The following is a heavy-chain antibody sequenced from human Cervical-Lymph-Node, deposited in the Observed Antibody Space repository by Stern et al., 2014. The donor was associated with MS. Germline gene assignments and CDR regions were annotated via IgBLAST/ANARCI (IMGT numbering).Heavy chain of an antibody. CDR3: TTFQVAFYAFDL. CDR2: IRGNTYGETT. Sequence: VQLVQSGGGLVKPGRSLRLSCAGSGFNFGDYTMSWFRQAPGKGLEWVGFIRGNTYGETTDYAASVRDRFIISRDNSQSIAYLQMDSLKTEDTGMYYCTTFQVAFYAFDLWGQGTRVTVSS. D-gene: IGHD3-3*02. J-gene: IGHJ3*01. V-gene: IGHV3-49*05. CDR1: GFNFGDYT.